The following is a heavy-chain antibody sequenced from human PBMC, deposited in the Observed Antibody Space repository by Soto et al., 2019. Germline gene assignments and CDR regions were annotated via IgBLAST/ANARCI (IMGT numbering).Heavy chain of an antibody. Sequence: EVQLVESGGGLVQPGGSLRLSCAASGFTFSIYWMHWVRQAPGKGPVWVSRIDNAGSSARYADSVKGRFIISRDNAKNTVYLQMNSLRAEDTAVYYCTRVGGSVSGMDVWGQGTTVTVSS. CDR1: GFTFSIYW. CDR3: TRVGGSVSGMDV. J-gene: IGHJ6*02. D-gene: IGHD1-26*01. V-gene: IGHV3-74*01. CDR2: IDNAGSSA.